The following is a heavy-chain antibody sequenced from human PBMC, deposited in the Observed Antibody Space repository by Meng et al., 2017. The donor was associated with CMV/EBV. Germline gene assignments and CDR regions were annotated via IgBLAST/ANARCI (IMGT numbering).Heavy chain of an antibody. CDR1: GFTFSSYW. V-gene: IGHV3-7*01. CDR2: IKQDGSEK. Sequence: GESLKISCAASGFTFSSYWMSWVRQAPGKGLEWVANIKQDGSEKYYVDSVKGRFTISRDNAKNSLYLQMNSLRAEDTAVYYCAREDRPLVHCSSTSCRTNYYYYGMDVWGQGTTVTV. CDR3: AREDRPLVHCSSTSCRTNYYYYGMDV. D-gene: IGHD2-2*01. J-gene: IGHJ6*02.